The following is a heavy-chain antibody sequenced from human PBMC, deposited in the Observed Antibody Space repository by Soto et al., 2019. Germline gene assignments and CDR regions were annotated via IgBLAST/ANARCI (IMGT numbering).Heavy chain of an antibody. D-gene: IGHD1-26*01. Sequence: EVQLVESGGDLVKPGGSLRLSCAASGFTFSTYSMAWVRQAPGKGLEWVASISSSGRDIFYAESVKGRFTVSRDNAKNSLFLHMNSLRVEDTAVYSCARGIQMNIEGGAGVGYWGQGTLVTVSS. J-gene: IGHJ4*02. CDR2: ISSSGRDI. CDR1: GFTFSTYS. V-gene: IGHV3-21*06. CDR3: ARGIQMNIEGGAGVGY.